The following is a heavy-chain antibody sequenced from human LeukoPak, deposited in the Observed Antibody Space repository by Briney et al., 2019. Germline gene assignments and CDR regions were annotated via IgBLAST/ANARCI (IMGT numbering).Heavy chain of an antibody. V-gene: IGHV4-38-2*02. J-gene: IGHJ5*02. CDR3: ARHFTGAAANTFDLRSKNGGRGRRLPTENWFDP. D-gene: IGHD6-13*01. CDR2: IYHSGST. Sequence: SETLSLTCTVSGYSISSGYYWGWIRQPPGKGLEWIGSIYHSGSTYYNPSLKSRVTISVDTSKNQFSLKLSSVTAADTAVYYCARHFTGAAANTFDLRSKNGGRGRRLPTENWFDPWGQGTLVTVSS. CDR1: GYSISSGYY.